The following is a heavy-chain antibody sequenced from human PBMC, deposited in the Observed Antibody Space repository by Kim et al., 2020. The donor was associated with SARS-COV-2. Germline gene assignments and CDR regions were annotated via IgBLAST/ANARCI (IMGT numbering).Heavy chain of an antibody. Sequence: GGSLRLSCTASGFTFGDYAMNWVRQAPGKGLEWVSGISWNSSSIAYADSVKGRFTISRDNAKNSLYLQMNSLRAEDTALYYCVKDRASRQRYGMDVWGQGTTVTVSS. J-gene: IGHJ6*02. D-gene: IGHD6-6*01. CDR1: GFTFGDYA. V-gene: IGHV3-9*01. CDR3: VKDRASRQRYGMDV. CDR2: ISWNSSSI.